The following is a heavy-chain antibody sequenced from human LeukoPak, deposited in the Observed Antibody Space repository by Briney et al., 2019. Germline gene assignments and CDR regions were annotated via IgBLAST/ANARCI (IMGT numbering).Heavy chain of an antibody. CDR2: INPSGGST. Sequence: ASVTVSCKASGYTFTSYYMHWVRQAPGQGLEWMGIINPSGGSTSYAQKFQGRVTMTRDTSTSTVYMELSSLRSEDTAVYYCARDRSSGMYGMDVWGQGTTVTVSS. D-gene: IGHD3-22*01. CDR1: GYTFTSYY. V-gene: IGHV1-46*01. J-gene: IGHJ6*02. CDR3: ARDRSSGMYGMDV.